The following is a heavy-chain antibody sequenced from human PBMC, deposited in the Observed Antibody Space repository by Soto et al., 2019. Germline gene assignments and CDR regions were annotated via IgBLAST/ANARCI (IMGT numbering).Heavy chain of an antibody. CDR2: IIPIFGTA. V-gene: IGHV1-69*13. Sequence: SVKVSCKASGGTFSSYAISWVRQAPGQGLEWMGGIIPIFGTANYAQKFQGRVTITADESTSTAYMELSSLRSEDTAVYYCAREFKSGGSVPISSNYYYYYGMDVWGQGTTVTVSS. D-gene: IGHD3-10*01. J-gene: IGHJ6*02. CDR1: GGTFSSYA. CDR3: AREFKSGGSVPISSNYYYYYGMDV.